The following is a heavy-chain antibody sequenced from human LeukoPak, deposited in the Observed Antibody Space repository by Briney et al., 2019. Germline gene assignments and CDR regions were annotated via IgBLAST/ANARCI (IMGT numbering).Heavy chain of an antibody. J-gene: IGHJ4*02. CDR1: GYTLINYG. CDR3: ARGGPKMGPNPKPFDY. CDR2: ASPYNGNT. V-gene: IGHV1-18*01. D-gene: IGHD5-24*01. Sequence: ASVRVSCKASGYTLINYGIIWVRQAPGQGLEWMGWASPYNGNTHSAQKLRGRVTMTTDTSTNTAYMELRSLRSDDTAVYYCARGGPKMGPNPKPFDYWGQGTLVTVSS.